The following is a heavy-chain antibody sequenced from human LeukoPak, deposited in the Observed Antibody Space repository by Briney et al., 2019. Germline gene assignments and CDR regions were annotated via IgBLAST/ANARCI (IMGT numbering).Heavy chain of an antibody. CDR2: ISGSSTII. Sequence: GGSLRLSCVASGFTFSSYSINWVRQAPGKGLEWVSYISGSSTIIHYADSVKGRFTISRDNAKNSLYLQMNSLRAEDTAVYYCARSNYSRYCSGGSCYYGIDWFDPWGQGTLVTVSS. CDR1: GFTFSSYS. D-gene: IGHD2-15*01. CDR3: ARSNYSRYCSGGSCYYGIDWFDP. J-gene: IGHJ5*02. V-gene: IGHV3-48*04.